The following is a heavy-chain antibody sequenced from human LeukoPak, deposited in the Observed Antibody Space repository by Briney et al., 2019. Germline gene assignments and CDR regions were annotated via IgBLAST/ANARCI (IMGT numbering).Heavy chain of an antibody. CDR3: ARGGGGSGSYYNTLYYYMDV. CDR1: GYTFTSYY. CDR2: VNPSGGST. Sequence: ASVKVSCKASGYTFTSYYMHWVRQAPGHGLEWMGIVNPSGGSTSYAQKFQGRVTMTRDMSTSTVYMELSSLRSEDTAVYYCARGGGGSGSYYNTLYYYMDVWGKGTTVTVSS. D-gene: IGHD3-10*01. J-gene: IGHJ6*03. V-gene: IGHV1-46*01.